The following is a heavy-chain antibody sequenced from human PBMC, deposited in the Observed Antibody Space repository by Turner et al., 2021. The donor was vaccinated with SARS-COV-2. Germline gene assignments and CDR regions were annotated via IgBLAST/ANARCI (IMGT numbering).Heavy chain of an antibody. CDR2: MYYRGST. J-gene: IGHJ4*02. D-gene: IGHD3-3*01. Sequence: QLQLQESGPGLVKPSETLSLTCTVPGGSISSSSYCWGWIRQPPGKGLGWIGSMYYRGSTYYTPSLKSRVTISVDTSKNQFSLKLSSVTAADTAVYYCARSRVSGVDDYWGQGTLVTVSS. CDR1: GGSISSSSYC. V-gene: IGHV4-39*01. CDR3: ARSRVSGVDDY.